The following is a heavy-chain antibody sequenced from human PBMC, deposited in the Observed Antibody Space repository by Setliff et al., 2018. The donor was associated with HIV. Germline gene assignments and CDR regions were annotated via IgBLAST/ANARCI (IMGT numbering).Heavy chain of an antibody. CDR2: IYHGGST. D-gene: IGHD3-3*01. CDR1: GGSISSRNW. CDR3: ARRAESDYFTRFDY. V-gene: IGHV4-4*02. J-gene: IGHJ4*02. Sequence: SETLSLTCAVSGGSISSRNWWSWVRQPPGKGLEWIGEIYHGGSTNYNPSLKSRVTISVDKSKNQFSLKLASVTAADTAVYYCARRAESDYFTRFDYWGQGTLVTVSS.